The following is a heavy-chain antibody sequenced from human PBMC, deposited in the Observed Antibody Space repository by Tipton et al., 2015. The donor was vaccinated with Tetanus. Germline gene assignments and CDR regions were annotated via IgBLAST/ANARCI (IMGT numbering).Heavy chain of an antibody. D-gene: IGHD3-10*02. V-gene: IGHV4-4*02. J-gene: IGHJ4*02. Sequence: TLSLTCSVSGGSIINNNWWTWVRQPPGKGLEWIGEIYHGGRTNYNPSLETRVTISVDESKNQFSLNLMSVTAADTAVYYCARGSTMFFWGQGTLVTVSS. CDR1: GGSIINNNW. CDR3: ARGSTMFF. CDR2: IYHGGRT.